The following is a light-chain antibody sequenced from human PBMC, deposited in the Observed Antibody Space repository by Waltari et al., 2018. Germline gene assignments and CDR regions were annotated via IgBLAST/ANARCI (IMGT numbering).Light chain of an antibody. CDR1: SLRRYY. CDR3: LSRDTSSTRL. V-gene: IGLV3-19*01. Sequence: SSELTQDPAVSVALGQTVRIPCQGDSLRRYYASWYQQRPGQAPILVLYGQDNRPSGIPDRFSGSTSGYTASLTITGAQAEDEADYYCLSRDTSSTRLFGGGTRLTV. J-gene: IGLJ2*01. CDR2: GQD.